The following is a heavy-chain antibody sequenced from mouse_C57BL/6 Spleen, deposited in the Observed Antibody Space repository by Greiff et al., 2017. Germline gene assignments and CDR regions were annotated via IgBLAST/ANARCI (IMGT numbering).Heavy chain of an antibody. Sequence: QVQLQQSGPELVKPGASVKISCKASGYAFSSSWMNWVKQRPGKGLEWIGRIYPGDGDTNYNGQFKGKATLTADKSSSTAYMQLSSLTSEDSAVYFCARWPYYGSSSYYYAMDDGGQGTSVTVSS. CDR1: GYAFSSSW. CDR2: IYPGDGDT. J-gene: IGHJ4*01. D-gene: IGHD1-1*01. CDR3: ARWPYYGSSSYYYAMDD. V-gene: IGHV1-82*01.